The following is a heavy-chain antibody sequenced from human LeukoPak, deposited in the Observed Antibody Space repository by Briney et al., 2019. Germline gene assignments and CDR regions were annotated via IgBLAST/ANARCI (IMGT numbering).Heavy chain of an antibody. V-gene: IGHV4-30-2*01. Sequence: PSQTLSLTCAVSGGSISSGGYSWSWIRQPPGKGLEWIGYIYHSGSTYYNPSLKSRVTISVDRSKNQFSLRLSSVTAADTAVYYCARVPLSIRGVPTNYFDYWGQGTLVTVSS. CDR2: IYHSGST. J-gene: IGHJ4*02. CDR1: GGSISSGGYS. D-gene: IGHD3-10*01. CDR3: ARVPLSIRGVPTNYFDY.